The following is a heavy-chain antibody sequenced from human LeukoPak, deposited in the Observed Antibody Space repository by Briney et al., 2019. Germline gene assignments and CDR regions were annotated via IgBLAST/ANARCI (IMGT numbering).Heavy chain of an antibody. D-gene: IGHD5-18*01. CDR2: ISYDGSDE. CDR1: GFTFASYG. J-gene: IGHJ4*02. Sequence: GRSLRLSCAAAGFTFASYGMHWVRQAPGKGLEWVALISYDGSDEYFAGSVKGRFTISRDNSKNTLYLQVNNLRPDDTAVYYCARAVYSYGYFFDFWGLGTLVIVSS. CDR3: ARAVYSYGYFFDF. V-gene: IGHV3-30*03.